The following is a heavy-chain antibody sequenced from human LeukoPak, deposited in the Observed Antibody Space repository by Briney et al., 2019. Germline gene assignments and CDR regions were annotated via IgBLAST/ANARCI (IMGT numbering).Heavy chain of an antibody. J-gene: IGHJ6*02. CDR3: ARDPRAARPSLDPYYYGMDV. CDR1: GYTFTSYG. CDR2: ISAYNGNT. Sequence: EASVKVSCKASGYTFTSYGISWVRQAPGQGLEWMGWISAYNGNTNYAQKLQGRVTMTTDTSTSTAYMELRSLRSDDTAVYYCARDPRAARPSLDPYYYGMDVWGQGTTVTVSS. D-gene: IGHD6-6*01. V-gene: IGHV1-18*01.